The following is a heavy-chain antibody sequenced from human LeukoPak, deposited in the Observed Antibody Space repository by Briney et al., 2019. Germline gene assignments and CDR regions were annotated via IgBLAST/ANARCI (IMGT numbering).Heavy chain of an antibody. V-gene: IGHV4-30-2*01. D-gene: IGHD3-3*01. J-gene: IGHJ4*02. CDR3: AREDDFWSFDY. CDR1: GDSLSSGGYY. Sequence: SETLSLTCTVSGDSLSSGGYYWSWIRQPPGKGLEWIGYIYHSGSTYYNPSLKSRVTISVDRSKNQFSLKPSSVTAADTAVYYCAREDDFWSFDYWGQGTLVTVSS. CDR2: IYHSGST.